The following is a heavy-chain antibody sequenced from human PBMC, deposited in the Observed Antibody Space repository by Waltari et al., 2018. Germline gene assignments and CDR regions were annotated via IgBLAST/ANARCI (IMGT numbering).Heavy chain of an antibody. CDR2: IYYSGSA. Sequence: QLQLQESGPGLVKPSETLSLTCSVSGGSISRQSDYWGWIRQPPGKGLEYIGNIYYSGSAYYTPSLKSRVTISIDTSKNQFSLKLSSVTAADTAVYYCARLPSGGASHWFDPWGQGTLVTVSS. CDR3: ARLPSGGASHWFDP. J-gene: IGHJ5*02. V-gene: IGHV4-39*01. CDR1: GGSISRQSDY. D-gene: IGHD2-15*01.